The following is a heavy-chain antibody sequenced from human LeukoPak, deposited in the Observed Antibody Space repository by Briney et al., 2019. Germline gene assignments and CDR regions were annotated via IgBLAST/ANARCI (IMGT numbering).Heavy chain of an antibody. CDR2: IIPILGIA. CDR3: ARQGGDYAAFDI. V-gene: IGHV1-69*04. J-gene: IGHJ3*02. CDR1: GGTFSSYA. Sequence: GASVKVSCKASGGTFSSYAISWVRQAPGQGLEWVGRIIPILGIANYAQKFQGRVTITADKSTSTAYMELSSLRSEDTAVYYCARQGGDYAAFDIWGQGTMVTVSS. D-gene: IGHD4-17*01.